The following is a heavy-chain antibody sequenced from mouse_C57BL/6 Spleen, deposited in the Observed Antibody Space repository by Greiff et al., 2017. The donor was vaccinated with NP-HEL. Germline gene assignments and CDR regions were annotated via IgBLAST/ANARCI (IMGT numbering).Heavy chain of an antibody. CDR1: GFTFSSYA. D-gene: IGHD2-13*01. J-gene: IGHJ3*01. V-gene: IGHV5-4*01. CDR2: ISDGGSYT. CDR3: ARKLVS. Sequence: EVQLVESGGGLVKPGGSLKLSCAASGFTFSSYAMSWVRQTPEKRLEWVATISDGGSYTYYPDNVKGRFTISRDNAKNNLYLQMSHLKSEDTAMYYCARKLVSWGQGTLVTVSA.